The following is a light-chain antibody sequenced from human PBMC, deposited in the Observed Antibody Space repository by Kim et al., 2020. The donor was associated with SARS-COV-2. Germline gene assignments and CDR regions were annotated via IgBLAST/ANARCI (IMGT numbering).Light chain of an antibody. CDR1: GGSIASNY. CDR2: EDN. CDR3: QSYDTVNHVI. V-gene: IGLV6-57*02. Sequence: NFMLTQPHSVSESLGKTVAISCIGTGGSIASNYVQWYQQRPGSAPTTVIYEDNQRPSGVPDRFSGSIDSSSNSASLTISGLQTEDEADYYCQSYDTVNHVIFGGGTQLTVL. J-gene: IGLJ2*01.